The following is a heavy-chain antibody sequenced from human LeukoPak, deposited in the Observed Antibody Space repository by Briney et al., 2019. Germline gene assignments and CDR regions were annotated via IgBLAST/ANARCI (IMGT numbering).Heavy chain of an antibody. J-gene: IGHJ3*02. Sequence: SETLSLTCAVYGGSFSGYYWSWIRQPPGKGLEWIGEINHSGSTNYNPSLKSRVTISVDTSKNQFSLKLSSVTAADTAVYYCERQEDDYGDYGDAFDIWGQGTMVTVSS. CDR1: GGSFSGYY. D-gene: IGHD4-17*01. CDR2: INHSGST. CDR3: ERQEDDYGDYGDAFDI. V-gene: IGHV4-34*01.